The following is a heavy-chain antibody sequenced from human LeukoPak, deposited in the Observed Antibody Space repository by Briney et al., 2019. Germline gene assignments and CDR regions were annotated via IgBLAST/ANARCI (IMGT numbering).Heavy chain of an antibody. J-gene: IGHJ6*02. V-gene: IGHV4-59*01. D-gene: IGHD3-10*01. CDR3: ARTRRHYYGSGKNLTPWPAGMDV. CDR1: GDSISDYY. CDR2: SGST. Sequence: SETLSPTCSVSGDSISDYYWAWIRQPPGKGLEWIGYSGSTKYDPSLKSRVSISVDTSKSQFSLTLRSVTAADTAIYYRARTRRHYYGSGKNLTPWPAGMDVWGQGTTVCVS.